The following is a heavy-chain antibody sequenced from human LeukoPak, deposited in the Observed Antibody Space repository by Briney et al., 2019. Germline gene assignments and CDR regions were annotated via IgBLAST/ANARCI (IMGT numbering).Heavy chain of an antibody. CDR2: IYPGDSDT. J-gene: IGHJ4*02. CDR3: ARSLGIAAAGNNIDY. CDR1: GYSFTSYW. Sequence: GESLKISCKGSGYSFTSYWIGWVRQMPGKGLEWMGIIYPGDSDTRYSPSFRGQVTISADKSISTAYLQWSSLKASDTAIYYCARSLGIAAAGNNIDYWGQGTLVTVSS. D-gene: IGHD6-13*01. V-gene: IGHV5-51*01.